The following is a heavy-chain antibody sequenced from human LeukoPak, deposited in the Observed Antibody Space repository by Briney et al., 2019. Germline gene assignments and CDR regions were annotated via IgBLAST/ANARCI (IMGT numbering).Heavy chain of an antibody. CDR1: GFTLSNAW. CDR2: IKSKADGGTT. V-gene: IGHV3-15*01. CDR3: ATNSDYEGLFAY. D-gene: IGHD5-12*01. J-gene: IGHJ4*02. Sequence: GGSLRLSCAASGFTLSNAWMSWVRQAPGKGLEWVGRIKSKADGGTTDYAAPVKGRFTISRDDSENTLYVQMNSLKTEDTAVYYCATNSDYEGLFAYWGQGSLVTVSS.